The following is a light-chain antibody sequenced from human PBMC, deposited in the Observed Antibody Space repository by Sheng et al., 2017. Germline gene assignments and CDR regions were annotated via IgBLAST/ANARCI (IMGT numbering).Light chain of an antibody. V-gene: IGLV2-18*02. CDR3: SSYTISSTRV. J-gene: IGLJ2*01. Sequence: QSALTQPPSVSGSPGQSVTISCTGTSSDVGSYNRVSWYQQPPGTAPKLIIYEVSNRPSGVPDRFSGSKSGNTASLTISGLHAEDEADYYCSSYTISSTRVFGGGTKLTVL. CDR2: EVS. CDR1: SSDVGSYNR.